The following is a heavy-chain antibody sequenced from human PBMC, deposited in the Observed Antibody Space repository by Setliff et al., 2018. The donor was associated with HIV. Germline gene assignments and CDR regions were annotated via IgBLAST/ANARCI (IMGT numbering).Heavy chain of an antibody. V-gene: IGHV4-34*01. CDR1: VGSFNNYY. Sequence: SETLSLTCAVYVGSFNNYYWSWTRQPPGKGLEWIGEINHSGSTSYNPSLKSRVTISVDTSKNQFSLKLNSITAADTAIYFCARVRDPNWNYDMDVWGRGTTFTVSS. J-gene: IGHJ6*03. D-gene: IGHD1-1*01. CDR3: ARVRDPNWNYDMDV. CDR2: INHSGST.